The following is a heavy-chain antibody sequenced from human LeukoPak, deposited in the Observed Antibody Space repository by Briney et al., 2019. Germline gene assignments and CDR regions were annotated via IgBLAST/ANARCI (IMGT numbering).Heavy chain of an antibody. Sequence: SETLSLTCAVYGGLFDGHYWTWIRQSPERGLEWIGDINHAEITHYNPSLRSRLSLSTDASKNQFPLLLTSVRGADTTVYYYGRAGLRLSGWLREYFYDSWSQGILVTVSS. D-gene: IGHD3-3*01. CDR3: GRAGLRLSGWLREYFYDS. CDR2: INHAEIT. J-gene: IGHJ4*02. V-gene: IGHV4-34*01. CDR1: GGLFDGHY.